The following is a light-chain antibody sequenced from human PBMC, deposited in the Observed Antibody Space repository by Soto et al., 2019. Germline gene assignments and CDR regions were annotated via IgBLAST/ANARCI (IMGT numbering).Light chain of an antibody. J-gene: IGKJ1*01. V-gene: IGKV3-15*01. CDR2: GAS. CDR3: QQYDNWPPWT. Sequence: EVVMTQSPATLSVSPGERATLSCRASQSVTTNLAWYQQKPGQAPRLLIYGASTRATGIPARFSGSGSGTEFTLTIHSLQSEDFAIYYCQQYDNWPPWTFGQGTKVDIK. CDR1: QSVTTN.